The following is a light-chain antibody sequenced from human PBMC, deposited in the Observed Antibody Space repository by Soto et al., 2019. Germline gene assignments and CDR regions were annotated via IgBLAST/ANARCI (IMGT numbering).Light chain of an antibody. J-gene: IGLJ2*01. V-gene: IGLV2-14*01. CDR1: TSDVGSYNY. CDR2: EVS. CDR3: SSYTSSSTVV. Sequence: QSVLTQPRSVSGSPGESVTISCSGTTSDVGSYNYVSWYQQYPGKAPKLMIYEVSNRPSGVSNRFSGSKSGNTASLTISGLQAEDEADYYCSSYTSSSTVVFGGGTKLTVL.